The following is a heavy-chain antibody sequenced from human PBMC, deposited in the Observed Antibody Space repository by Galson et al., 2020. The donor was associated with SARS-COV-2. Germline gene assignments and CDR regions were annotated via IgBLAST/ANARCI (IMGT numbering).Heavy chain of an antibody. V-gene: IGHV3-21*01. CDR3: ARSPPASTSGTSIYFDY. J-gene: IGHJ4*02. CDR1: GFAFSSYT. D-gene: IGHD3-10*01. CDR2: LDTSSTYI. Sequence: GESLKISCAASGFAFSSYTMNWVRQAPGKGLEWVASLDTSSTYIYHADSLKGRFTISRDNAENSLYLQMNSLRAEDTAVYYCARSPPASTSGTSIYFDYWGQGTPVTVSS.